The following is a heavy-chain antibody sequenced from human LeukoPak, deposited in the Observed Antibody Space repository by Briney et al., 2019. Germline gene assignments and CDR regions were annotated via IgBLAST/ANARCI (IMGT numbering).Heavy chain of an antibody. D-gene: IGHD7-27*01. CDR3: ARISNWGSSAYGMDV. V-gene: IGHV1-18*01. CDR1: GYTFTSYG. CDR2: ISTYNGDS. J-gene: IGHJ6*02. Sequence: ASVKVSCKASGYTFTSYGISWVRQAPGQGLEWMGWISTYNGDSNYAQNLQGRGTFTTDTSTSTAYMELRSLSSDDTAVYYCARISNWGSSAYGMDVWGQGTTVTVSS.